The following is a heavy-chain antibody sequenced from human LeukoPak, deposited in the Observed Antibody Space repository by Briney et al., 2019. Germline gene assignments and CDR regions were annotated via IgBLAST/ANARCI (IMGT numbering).Heavy chain of an antibody. Sequence: GASVKVSCKASGYTFTSYAMHWVRQAPGQRLEWMGWINAGNGNTKYSQKSQGRVTITRDTSASTAYMELSSLRSEDTAVYYCARVHYDILTGYITPDYFDYWGQGTLVTVSS. V-gene: IGHV1-3*01. CDR3: ARVHYDILTGYITPDYFDY. J-gene: IGHJ4*02. CDR2: INAGNGNT. CDR1: GYTFTSYA. D-gene: IGHD3-9*01.